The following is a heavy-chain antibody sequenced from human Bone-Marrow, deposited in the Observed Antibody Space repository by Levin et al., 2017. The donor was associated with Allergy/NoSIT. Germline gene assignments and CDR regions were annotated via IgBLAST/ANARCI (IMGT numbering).Heavy chain of an antibody. CDR1: GYTFTNYG. J-gene: IGHJ5*02. Sequence: ASVKVSCKASGYTFTNYGISWVRQVPGQGLEWMGWISAYNGNTNYAQKLQGRVTMTTDTSTRTAYMELRSLRSDDTAVYYCARGGTGYCSGGSCPNSWFDPWGQGTLVTVSS. V-gene: IGHV1-18*01. CDR3: ARGGTGYCSGGSCPNSWFDP. CDR2: ISAYNGNT. D-gene: IGHD2-15*01.